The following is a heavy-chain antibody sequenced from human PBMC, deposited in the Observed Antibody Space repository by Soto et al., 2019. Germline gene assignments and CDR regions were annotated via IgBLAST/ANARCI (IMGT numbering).Heavy chain of an antibody. CDR1: GGTFSSYA. D-gene: IGHD3-22*01. V-gene: IGHV1-69*13. CDR2: IIPIFGTA. Sequence: SVKVSCKASGGTFSSYAISWVRQAPGQGLEWMGGIIPIFGTANYAQKFQGRVTITADESTSTAYMELSSLRSEDTAVYYCATKKSPVYYYDSSGYYYYGMDVWGHGTTVTAS. CDR3: ATKKSPVYYYDSSGYYYYGMDV. J-gene: IGHJ6*02.